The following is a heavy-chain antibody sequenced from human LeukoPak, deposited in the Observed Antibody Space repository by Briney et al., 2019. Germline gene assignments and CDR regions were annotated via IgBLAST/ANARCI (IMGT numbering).Heavy chain of an antibody. J-gene: IGHJ4*02. CDR1: GFTFSSYS. V-gene: IGHV3-48*01. CDR2: ISSSGSTR. D-gene: IGHD3-22*01. Sequence: GGSLRLSCAASGFTFSSYSMNWVRQAPGKGLEWVSYISSSGSTRYYADSVKGRFTISRDNAKNLLYLQMNSLRGEDTALYYCARDDYDSSGYYYYWGQGTLVTVSS. CDR3: ARDDYDSSGYYYY.